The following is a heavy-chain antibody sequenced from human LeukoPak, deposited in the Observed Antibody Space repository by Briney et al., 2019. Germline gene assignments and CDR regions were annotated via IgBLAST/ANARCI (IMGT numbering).Heavy chain of an antibody. CDR3: ARDPSWYSSSLDA. D-gene: IGHD6-6*01. CDR2: TYYRSKLYN. J-gene: IGHJ5*02. V-gene: IGHV6-1*01. Sequence: SQTLSLTCALSGDSPSSNSAAWNWVRQSASRGLEWLGRTYYRSKLYNDYAVSVKSRITINPDTSKNQFSLQLNSVPPEDTAVYYCARDPSWYSSSLDAWGQGTLVTVSS. CDR1: GDSPSSNSAA.